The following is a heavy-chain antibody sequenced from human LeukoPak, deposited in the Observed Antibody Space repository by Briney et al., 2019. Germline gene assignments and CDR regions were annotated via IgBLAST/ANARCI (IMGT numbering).Heavy chain of an antibody. D-gene: IGHD2-2*01. J-gene: IGHJ6*02. Sequence: PSQTLSLTCTVSGGSISSGDYYWSWIRQPPGKGLEWIGYIYYSGSTYYNPSLKSRVTISVDTSKNQFSLKLSSVTAADTAVYFCARGSGHLVVPAAMRYYYGMDVWGQGTTVTVSS. CDR1: GGSISSGDYY. CDR3: ARGSGHLVVPAAMRYYYGMDV. V-gene: IGHV4-30-4*01. CDR2: IYYSGST.